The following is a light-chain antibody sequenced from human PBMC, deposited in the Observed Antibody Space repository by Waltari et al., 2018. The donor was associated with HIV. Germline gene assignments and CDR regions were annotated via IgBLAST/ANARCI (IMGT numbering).Light chain of an antibody. CDR1: GHRSSS. V-gene: IGLV3-19*01. CDR3: QAGDTNVNQLI. J-gene: IGLJ2*01. CDR2: DTN. Sequence: SSEVTQDPAVSVALGQTVRITCQGDGHRSSSASWYQQKPGQAPILVIYDTNNRPSGIPDRFSGSCSVNTVSLTVTGAQPEDEADYYCQAGDTNVNQLIFGGGTKLTVL.